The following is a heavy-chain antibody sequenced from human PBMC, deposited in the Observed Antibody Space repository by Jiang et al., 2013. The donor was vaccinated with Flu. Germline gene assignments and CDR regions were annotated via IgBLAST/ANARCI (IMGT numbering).Heavy chain of an antibody. J-gene: IGHJ4*02. Sequence: KPTQTLTLTCTFSGFSLSTDGMCVSWIRQPPGKALEWLARIDWDDDKYFSTSLRTRLTISKDTSKNQVVLTMTNMDPMDTATYYCARHHGAPRYHFDSWGQGTLVTVSS. CDR3: ARHHGAPRYHFDS. CDR1: GFSLSTDGMC. CDR2: IDWDDDK. D-gene: IGHD4-17*01. V-gene: IGHV2-70*11.